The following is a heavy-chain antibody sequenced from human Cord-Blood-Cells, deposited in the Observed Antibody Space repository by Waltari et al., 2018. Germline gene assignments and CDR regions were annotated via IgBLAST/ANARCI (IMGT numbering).Heavy chain of an antibody. CDR1: GYSFLSSW. CDR3: ARRGEYCSGGSCYYFDY. Sequence: EVQLVQSGAGVKRPGGSLKMACKGSGYSFLSSWSGRVRQTAWKGLEWMGISYPGDSDTRYSPSFQGQVTISADKSISTAYLQWSSLKDSDTAMYYCARRGEYCSGGSCYYFDYWGQGTLVTVSS. CDR2: SYPGDSDT. D-gene: IGHD2-15*01. J-gene: IGHJ4*02. V-gene: IGHV5-51*03.